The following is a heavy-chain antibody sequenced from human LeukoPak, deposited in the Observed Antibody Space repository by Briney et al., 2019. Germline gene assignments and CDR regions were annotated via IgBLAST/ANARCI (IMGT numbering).Heavy chain of an antibody. D-gene: IGHD3-3*01. V-gene: IGHV3-7*03. Sequence: PGGSLRLSCAASGFTFSTYNMNWVCQAPGKGLEWVANIKQDGSEKYYVDSVKGRFTISRDNAKNSLYLQMNSLRAEDTAVYYCAREYYDFWSGFFWFDPWGQGTLVTVSS. CDR3: AREYYDFWSGFFWFDP. J-gene: IGHJ5*02. CDR2: IKQDGSEK. CDR1: GFTFSTYN.